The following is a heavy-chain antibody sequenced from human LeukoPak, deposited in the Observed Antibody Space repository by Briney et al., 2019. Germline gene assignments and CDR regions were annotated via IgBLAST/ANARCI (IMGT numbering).Heavy chain of an antibody. V-gene: IGHV1-69*05. J-gene: IGHJ6*03. CDR2: IIPIFGTA. D-gene: IGHD1-26*01. CDR3: AAGAGPTVPYCYIDL. CDR1: GGTFSSYA. Sequence: ASVKVSCKASGGTFSSYAISWVRQAAGPGLECMGGIIPIFGTANYAQKFQGRVTITTDESTSTAYMELSSLRSEDTAGYYYAAGAGPTVPYCYIDLWGKGTTVTVSS.